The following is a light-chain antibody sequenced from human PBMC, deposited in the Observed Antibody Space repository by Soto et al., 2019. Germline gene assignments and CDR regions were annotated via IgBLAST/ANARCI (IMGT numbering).Light chain of an antibody. CDR3: QQYDNLPIT. J-gene: IGKJ5*01. V-gene: IGKV3-11*01. CDR1: QSFRGL. Sequence: EVVLTQSPVTLSLSPGERATLSCRASQSFRGLLAWYQQKPGQAPRLLIYDAYNRATGIPPRFSGSGSGTDFTLTISSLQPEDIATYYCQQYDNLPITFGQGTRLEIK. CDR2: DAY.